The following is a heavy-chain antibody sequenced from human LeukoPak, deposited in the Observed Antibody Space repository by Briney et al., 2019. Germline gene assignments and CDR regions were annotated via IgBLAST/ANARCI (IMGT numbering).Heavy chain of an antibody. CDR3: ARGGGPGNYPFDF. V-gene: IGHV1-46*01. D-gene: IGHD1-7*01. CDR2: INPRGGST. Sequence: ASVKVSCKASGYTLTTYYMHWVRQAPGQGLERVGIINPRGGSTTYAQKFQGRVTMTRDTSTSTVYMELSSLKSDDTAVYYCARGGGPGNYPFDFWGQGTLVTVSS. J-gene: IGHJ4*02. CDR1: GYTLTTYY.